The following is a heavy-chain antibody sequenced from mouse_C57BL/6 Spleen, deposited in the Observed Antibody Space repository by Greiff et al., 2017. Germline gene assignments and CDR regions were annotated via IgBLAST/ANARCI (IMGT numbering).Heavy chain of an antibody. J-gene: IGHJ3*01. D-gene: IGHD1-1*01. V-gene: IGHV1-82*01. CDR2: IYPGDGDP. Sequence: QVQLKQSGPELVKPGASVKISCKASGYAFSSSWMNWVKQRPGQGLEWIGRIYPGDGDPNYNGKFKGKATLTADKSSSTAYMQLSSLTSEDSAVYFCARWGSSSFAYWGQGTLVTVSA. CDR1: GYAFSSSW. CDR3: ARWGSSSFAY.